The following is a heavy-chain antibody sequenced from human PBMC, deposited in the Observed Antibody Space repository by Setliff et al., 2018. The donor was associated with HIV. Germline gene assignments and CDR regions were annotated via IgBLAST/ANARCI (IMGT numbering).Heavy chain of an antibody. J-gene: IGHJ4*02. V-gene: IGHV4-38-2*01. CDR3: ARVPHRVVGTTTLLYHFDY. Sequence: SQTLSLTCAVSGYSISSGYYWAWIRQSPGKGLDWIGSIHHSGTTYYNPSLKSRVTISVDTTTNQVSLQVNSVTAVDTAVYYCARVPHRVVGTTTLLYHFDYWGLGTLVTVSS. D-gene: IGHD1-26*01. CDR2: IHHSGTT. CDR1: GYSISSGYY.